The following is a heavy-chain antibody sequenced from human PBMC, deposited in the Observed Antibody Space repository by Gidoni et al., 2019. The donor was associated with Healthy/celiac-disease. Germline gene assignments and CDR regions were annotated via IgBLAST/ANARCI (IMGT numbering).Heavy chain of an antibody. Sequence: EVQLLESGGGLVQPGGSLRLPCAASGVTFSSYAMSWVRQAPGKGLEWVSAISGSGGSTYYADSVKGRFTISRDNSKNTLYLQMNSLRAEDTAVYYCAKGTGDPPGPEDYWGQGTLVTVSS. CDR2: ISGSGGST. J-gene: IGHJ4*02. V-gene: IGHV3-23*01. CDR3: AKGTGDPPGPEDY. D-gene: IGHD7-27*01. CDR1: GVTFSSYA.